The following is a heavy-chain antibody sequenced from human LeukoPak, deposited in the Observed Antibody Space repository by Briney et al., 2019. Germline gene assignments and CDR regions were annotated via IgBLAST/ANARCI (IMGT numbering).Heavy chain of an antibody. V-gene: IGHV4-39*07. D-gene: IGHD3-10*01. J-gene: IGHJ3*02. CDR2: IYYSGST. Sequence: PSETLSLTCTVSGGSISSSSYYWGWIRQPPGKGLEWIGSIYYSGSTYYNPSLKSRVTISVGTSKTQYSLKLSSVTAADTALYYCARAADMVRGVVGAFDIWGQGTMVTVSS. CDR1: GGSISSSSYY. CDR3: ARAADMVRGVVGAFDI.